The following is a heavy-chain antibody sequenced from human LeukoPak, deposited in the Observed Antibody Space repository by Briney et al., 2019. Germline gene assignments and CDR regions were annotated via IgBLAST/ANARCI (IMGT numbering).Heavy chain of an antibody. V-gene: IGHV1-46*01. CDR2: INPSGGST. J-gene: IGHJ4*02. Sequence: GASVKVSCKASGGTFSSYAISWVRQAPGQGLEWMGIINPSGGSTSYAQKFQGRVTMTRDTSTSTVYMELSSLRSEDTAVYYCARDRYILRDTGRFDYWGQGTLVTVSS. D-gene: IGHD3-9*01. CDR3: ARDRYILRDTGRFDY. CDR1: GGTFSSYA.